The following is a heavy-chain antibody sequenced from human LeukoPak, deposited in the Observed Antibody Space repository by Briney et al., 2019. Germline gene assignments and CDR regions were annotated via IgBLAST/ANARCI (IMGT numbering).Heavy chain of an antibody. CDR2: ISAYNGNT. J-gene: IGHJ6*03. Sequence: GASVKVSCKASGYTFTSYGISWVRQAPGQGLEWMGWISAYNGNTNYAQKFQGRVTMTTDTSTSTAYMELRSLRSDDTAVYYCARDHRGQRAYYYMDVWGKGTTVTVSS. D-gene: IGHD3-10*01. CDR3: ARDHRGQRAYYYMDV. V-gene: IGHV1-18*01. CDR1: GYTFTSYG.